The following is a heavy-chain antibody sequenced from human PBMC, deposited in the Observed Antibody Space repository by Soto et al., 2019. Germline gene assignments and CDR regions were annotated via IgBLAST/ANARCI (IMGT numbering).Heavy chain of an antibody. CDR3: AREISSSWYLYYYGMDA. D-gene: IGHD6-13*01. V-gene: IGHV4-30-2*01. CDR2: IYHSGST. J-gene: IGHJ6*02. Sequence: SETLSPTCAVSGGSLSRGGFPLCWIRQPPGKGLESIGYIYHSGSTYYNPCRKSRGTISVDRSKNQFSLKLSSVTAADTAVYYCAREISSSWYLYYYGMDAWGQGTTVTVSS. CDR1: GGSLSRGGFP.